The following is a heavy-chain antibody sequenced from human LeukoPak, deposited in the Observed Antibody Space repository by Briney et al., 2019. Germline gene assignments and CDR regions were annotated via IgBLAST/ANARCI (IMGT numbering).Heavy chain of an antibody. D-gene: IGHD4-17*01. CDR1: GYTFTSYY. J-gene: IGHJ5*02. V-gene: IGHV1-18*04. Sequence: GASVKVSCKASGYTFTSYYMHWVRQAPGQGLEWMGWISAYNGDTNYAQKLQGRVTMTRDTSTSTVYMELSSLRSEDTAVYYCARDVPHDYGDYDNWFDPWGQGTLVTVSS. CDR3: ARDVPHDYGDYDNWFDP. CDR2: ISAYNGDT.